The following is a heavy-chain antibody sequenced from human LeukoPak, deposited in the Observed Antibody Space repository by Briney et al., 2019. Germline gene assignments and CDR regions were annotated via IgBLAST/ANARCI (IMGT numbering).Heavy chain of an antibody. CDR2: IYYSGST. D-gene: IGHD2-2*01. CDR1: GGSISSSSYY. V-gene: IGHV4-39*01. CDR3: ARHFYQFRAASDY. J-gene: IGHJ4*02. Sequence: TSETLSLTCTVSGGSISSSSYYWGWIRQPPGKGLEWIGSIYYSGSTYYNPSLKSRVTISVDTSKNQFSLKPSSVTAADTAVYYCARHFYQFRAASDYWGQGTLVTVSS.